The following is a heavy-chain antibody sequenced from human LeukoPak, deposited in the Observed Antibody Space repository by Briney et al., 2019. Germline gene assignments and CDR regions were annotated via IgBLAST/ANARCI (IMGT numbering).Heavy chain of an antibody. CDR1: GFTFSSYS. D-gene: IGHD3-10*01. V-gene: IGHV3-7*01. CDR2: IQQDGSEK. Sequence: GGSLRLSCAASGFTFSSYSMSWVRQAPGKGLEWVANIQQDGSEKYYVDSVKGRFTISRDNAKNSLYLQMNCLRAEDTAVYYCARASRGAFDYWGQGTLVTVSS. CDR3: ARASRGAFDY. J-gene: IGHJ4*02.